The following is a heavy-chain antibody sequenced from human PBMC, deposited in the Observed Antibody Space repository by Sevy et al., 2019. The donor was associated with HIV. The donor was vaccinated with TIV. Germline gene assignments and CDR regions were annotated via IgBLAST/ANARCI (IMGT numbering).Heavy chain of an antibody. CDR1: GGSISSYY. V-gene: IGHV4-59*01. Sequence: SETLSLTCTVSGGSISSYYWSWIRQPPGKGLEWIGYIYYSGITNYNPSLKSRVTISVDTSKNQFSLKLSSGTAADTAVYYCARDQSYSRGWYGWFDPWGQGTLVTVSS. J-gene: IGHJ5*02. CDR3: ARDQSYSRGWYGWFDP. D-gene: IGHD6-19*01. CDR2: IYYSGIT.